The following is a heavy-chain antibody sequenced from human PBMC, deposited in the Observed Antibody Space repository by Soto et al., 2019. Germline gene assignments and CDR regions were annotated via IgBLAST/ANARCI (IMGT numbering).Heavy chain of an antibody. CDR2: LNTDGSSI. Sequence: GGSLRLSCAVSGFTFSDYCFHWVRHAQGQGLVWVSRLNTDGSSISYADAVKNRYTFSRDSSKNTPDLQMYSRGAEGSSFYCSARAANWMDVWGQGTTVTVSS. J-gene: IGHJ6*02. CDR1: GFTFSDYC. D-gene: IGHD1-1*01. V-gene: IGHV3-74*01. CDR3: ARAANWMDV.